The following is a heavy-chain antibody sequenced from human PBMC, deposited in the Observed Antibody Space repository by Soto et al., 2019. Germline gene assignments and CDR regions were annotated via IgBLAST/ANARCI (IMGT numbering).Heavy chain of an antibody. CDR3: AKDWQFGESVFNYYYYGMDV. CDR1: GFTFSSYG. J-gene: IGHJ6*02. CDR2: ISYDGSNK. V-gene: IGHV3-30*18. D-gene: IGHD3-10*01. Sequence: PGGSLRLSCAASGFTFSSYGMHWVRQAPGEGLEWVAVISYDGSNKYYADSVKGRFTISRDNSKNTLYLQMNSLRAEDTAVYYCAKDWQFGESVFNYYYYGMDVWGQGTTVTVSS.